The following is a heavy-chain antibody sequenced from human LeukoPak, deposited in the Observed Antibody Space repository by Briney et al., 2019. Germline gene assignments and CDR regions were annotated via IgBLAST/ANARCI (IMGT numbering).Heavy chain of an antibody. J-gene: IGHJ6*02. CDR2: IYYSGST. D-gene: IGHD5-12*01. CDR1: GGSISSYY. Sequence: SETLSLTCTVSGGSISSYYWSWIRQPPGKGMEWIGYIYYSGSTNYNPSLKSRVTISVDTSKNQFSLKLSSVTAADTAVYYCARMGHTQPVDIVATMFNGMDVWGQGTTVTVSS. V-gene: IGHV4-59*08. CDR3: ARMGHTQPVDIVATMFNGMDV.